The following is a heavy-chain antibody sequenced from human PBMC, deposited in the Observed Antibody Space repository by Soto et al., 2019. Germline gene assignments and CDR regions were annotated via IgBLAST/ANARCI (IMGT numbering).Heavy chain of an antibody. CDR1: GFTFSSYA. CDR2: IRGSGGST. J-gene: IGHJ3*02. D-gene: IGHD3-22*01. CDR3: AKNYDSSAYSLPNAFDI. V-gene: IGHV3-23*01. Sequence: PGGSLRLSCAASGFTFSSYAMNWVRQAPGKGLEWVSSIRGSGGSTYYANSVKGRFTISRDKSRNTLYLRMNSLRAEDTAVYYCAKNYDSSAYSLPNAFDIWGQGTMVTVSS.